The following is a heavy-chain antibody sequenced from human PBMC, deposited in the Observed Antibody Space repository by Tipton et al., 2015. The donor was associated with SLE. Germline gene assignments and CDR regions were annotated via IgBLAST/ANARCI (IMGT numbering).Heavy chain of an antibody. CDR3: AKLIPY. CDR2: SDDSST. J-gene: IGHJ4*02. D-gene: IGHD2-2*02. CDR1: GFTFSNYR. Sequence: SLRLSCAASGFTFSNYRMHWVRQAPGKGLVWVSHSDDSSTSYADSVKGRFIISRDNGKNALYLQMNSLRAEDTAVYYCAKLIPYWGQGTLVTVSS. V-gene: IGHV3-74*01.